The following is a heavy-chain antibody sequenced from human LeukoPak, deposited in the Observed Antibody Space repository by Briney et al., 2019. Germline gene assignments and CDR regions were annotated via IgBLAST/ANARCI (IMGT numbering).Heavy chain of an antibody. D-gene: IGHD3-10*01. J-gene: IGHJ5*02. CDR2: IYYSGNT. CDR1: GGSISSDSYY. Sequence: PSETLSLTCTVSGGSISSDSYYWGWIRQPPGEGLEWIGSIYYSGNTYYNPSLKSRVTVSVDTSKNQFSLKLSSVTAADTAVYYCARGYYYGSRSLNRLDPWGQGTLVTVSS. CDR3: ARGYYYGSRSLNRLDP. V-gene: IGHV4-39*01.